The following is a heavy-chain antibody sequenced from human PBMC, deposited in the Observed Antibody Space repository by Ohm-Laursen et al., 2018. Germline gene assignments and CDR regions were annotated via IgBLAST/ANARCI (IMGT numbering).Heavy chain of an antibody. V-gene: IGHV4-59*07. CDR1: GGSISSYH. J-gene: IGHJ3*02. CDR2: LSYSGST. Sequence: SDTLSLTCTVSGGSISSYHLSWIRQPPGRGLEWIGYLSYSGSTNYNPSLESRGIIFGDTSKNQFSLKLRSVTAADTAVYYCAKRLKIGDRYTDAFDIWGRGTVVIVSP. D-gene: IGHD2-21*01. CDR3: AKRLKIGDRYTDAFDI.